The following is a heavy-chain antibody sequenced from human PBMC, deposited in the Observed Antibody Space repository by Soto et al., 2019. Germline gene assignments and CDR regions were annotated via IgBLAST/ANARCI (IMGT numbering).Heavy chain of an antibody. CDR1: GGSISSYY. V-gene: IGHV4-59*01. J-gene: IGHJ4*02. D-gene: IGHD3-10*01. CDR3: ATLHVVRGLFYFDY. Sequence: NLSETLSLTCTVSGGSISSYYWSWIRQTPGKGLEWIGYMYYSGSINYNPSLKSRVTISVDTSKNQFFLRLSSVTAADTAVYYCATLHVVRGLFYFDYWGQGTPVTVSS. CDR2: MYYSGSI.